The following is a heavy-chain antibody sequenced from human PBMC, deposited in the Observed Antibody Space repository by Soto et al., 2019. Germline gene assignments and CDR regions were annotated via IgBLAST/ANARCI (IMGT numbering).Heavy chain of an antibody. D-gene: IGHD6-19*01. CDR2: ITGSGGKT. Sequence: GGSLRLSCSASGFTFNTYAMHWVRQAPGKGLEYVSAITGSGGKTYYADSVKGRFTTSRDNSKNILYLQMSSLRTEDTAVYYCAKGKEQWLVTAFHIWGRGTMVT. CDR1: GFTFNTYA. V-gene: IGHV3-64D*08. J-gene: IGHJ3*02. CDR3: AKGKEQWLVTAFHI.